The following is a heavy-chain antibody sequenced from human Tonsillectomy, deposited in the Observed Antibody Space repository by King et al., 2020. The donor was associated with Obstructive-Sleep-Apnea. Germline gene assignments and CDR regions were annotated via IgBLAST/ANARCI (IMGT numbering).Heavy chain of an antibody. J-gene: IGHJ4*02. CDR2: IHYSGNT. CDR3: ARVEPQGRGGYAPLDS. Sequence: VQLQESGPGLLKPSETLSLTCTVSGGSISYFYWSWIRQPPGKGLEWIGYIHYSGNTNYNPSLKSRVTISVNTSKNQFSPTLSSVTAADTAVYSCARVEPQGRGGYAPLDSWGQGTLVTVSS. CDR1: GGSISYFY. D-gene: IGHD3-16*01. V-gene: IGHV4-59*01.